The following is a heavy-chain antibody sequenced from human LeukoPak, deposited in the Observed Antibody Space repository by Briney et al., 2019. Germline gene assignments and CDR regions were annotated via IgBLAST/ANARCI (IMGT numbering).Heavy chain of an antibody. V-gene: IGHV4-59*01. D-gene: IGHD4-23*01. CDR3: ARAMDDYGGNSVDY. CDR1: GGSISSYY. CDR2: IYYSGST. J-gene: IGHJ4*02. Sequence: SETLSLTCTVSGGSISSYYWSWIRQPPGKGLEWIGYIYYSGSTNYNPSLKSRVTISVDASKNQFSLKLSSVTAADTAVYYCARAMDDYGGNSVDYWGQGTLVTVSS.